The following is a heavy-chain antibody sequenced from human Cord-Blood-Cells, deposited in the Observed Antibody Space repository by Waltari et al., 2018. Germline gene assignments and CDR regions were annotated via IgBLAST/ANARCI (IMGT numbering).Heavy chain of an antibody. CDR2: ISWNSGSI. CDR3: AKDMGSSLDY. J-gene: IGHJ4*02. CDR1: GLPFDDYA. Sequence: EVQLVESGGGLVQPGRSLRLSCAASGLPFDDYAMHWVRQAPGKGLELGSGISWNSGSIGYADSVKGRFTISRDNAKNSLYLQMNSLRAEDTALYYCAKDMGSSLDYWGQGTLVTVSS. V-gene: IGHV3-9*01. D-gene: IGHD6-13*01.